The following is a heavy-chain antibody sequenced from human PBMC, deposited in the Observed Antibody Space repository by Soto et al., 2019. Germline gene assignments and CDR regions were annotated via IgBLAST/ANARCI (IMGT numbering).Heavy chain of an antibody. Sequence: QLQLQESGPGLVKPSETLSLTCTVSGGSISSSSYYWGWIRQPPGKGLEWIGSIYYSGSTYYNPSLKSRVTISVDTSKNECSLKLRSVTAADTAVYYCARHFIDSVDTAMVTDFDYWGQGTLVTVSS. CDR3: ARHFIDSVDTAMVTDFDY. J-gene: IGHJ4*02. V-gene: IGHV4-39*01. D-gene: IGHD5-18*01. CDR2: IYYSGST. CDR1: GGSISSSSYY.